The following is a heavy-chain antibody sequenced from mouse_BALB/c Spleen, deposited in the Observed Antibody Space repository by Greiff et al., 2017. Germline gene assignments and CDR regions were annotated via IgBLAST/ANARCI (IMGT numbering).Heavy chain of an antibody. V-gene: IGHV1-15*01. CDR2: IDPETGGT. CDR1: GYTFTDYE. CDR3: TRWVRRRRYWYFAV. J-gene: IGHJ1*01. D-gene: IGHD2-14*01. Sequence: QVQLQQSGAELVRPGASVTLSCKASGYTFTDYEMHWVKQTPVHGLEWIGAIDPETGGTAYNQKFKGKATLTADKSSSTAYMERRSLTSEDSAVYYSTRWVRRRRYWYFAVWGAGTTVTVSS.